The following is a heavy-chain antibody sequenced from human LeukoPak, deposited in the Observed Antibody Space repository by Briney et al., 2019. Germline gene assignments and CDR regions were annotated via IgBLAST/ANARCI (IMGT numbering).Heavy chain of an antibody. CDR1: GFTFSSYA. J-gene: IGHJ4*02. CDR3: ARVSTRSGTTYYFDY. CDR2: ISGSGGST. D-gene: IGHD3-10*01. Sequence: GGSLRLSCAASGFTFSSYAMSRVRQAPGKGLEWVSAISGSGGSTYYADSVKGRFTISRDNARSSLFLQMNNLNAEDTAIYFCARVSTRSGTTYYFDYWGQGTLVTVSS. V-gene: IGHV3-23*01.